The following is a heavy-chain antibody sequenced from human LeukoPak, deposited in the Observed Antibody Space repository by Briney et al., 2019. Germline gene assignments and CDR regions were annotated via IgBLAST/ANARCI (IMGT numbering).Heavy chain of an antibody. CDR1: GFTLSSYW. J-gene: IGHJ4*02. D-gene: IGHD4-11*01. V-gene: IGHV3-74*01. Sequence: GGSLRLSCAASGFTLSSYWMHWVRQAPGKGLMWVSRINSDGSRTTYADSVRGRFTISRDNAKSTLYLQMNSLRAEDTAVYYCARVRDDYTYFDCWGQGTLVTVSS. CDR2: INSDGSRT. CDR3: ARVRDDYTYFDC.